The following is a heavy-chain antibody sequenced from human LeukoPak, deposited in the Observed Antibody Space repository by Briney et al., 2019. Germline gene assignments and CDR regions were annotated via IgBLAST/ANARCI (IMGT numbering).Heavy chain of an antibody. D-gene: IGHD3-10*01. V-gene: IGHV4-34*01. CDR1: GGSFSGYY. Sequence: SETLSLTCAVYGGSFSGYYWSWIRQPPGKGLEWIGEINHSGSTDYNPSLKSRVTISVDTSKNQFSLKLSSVTAADTAVYYCARGGVLLWFGELDYWGQGTLVTVSS. CDR2: INHSGST. J-gene: IGHJ4*02. CDR3: ARGGVLLWFGELDY.